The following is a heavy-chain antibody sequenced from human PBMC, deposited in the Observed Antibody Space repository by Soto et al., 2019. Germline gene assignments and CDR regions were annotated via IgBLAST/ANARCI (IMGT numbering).Heavy chain of an antibody. V-gene: IGHV4-59*01. CDR2: IFYSGST. D-gene: IGHD2-2*01. CDR3: AGARVGQYQLDSKPYYYYGMDV. Sequence: PSETLSLTCSVSGGSISDFYWSWIRHPPGKGLEWIGFIFYSGSTSYNPSLKSRVTISVDTSKNQFSLRLRPVTAADTAVYFCAGARVGQYQLDSKPYYYYGMDVWGQATTVTVSS. CDR1: GGSISDFY. J-gene: IGHJ6*02.